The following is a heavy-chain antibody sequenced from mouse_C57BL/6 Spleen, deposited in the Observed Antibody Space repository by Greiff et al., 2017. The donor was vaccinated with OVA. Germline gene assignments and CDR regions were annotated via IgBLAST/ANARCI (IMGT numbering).Heavy chain of an antibody. CDR3: ARESSYVLCDY. Sequence: DVMLVESGGGLVKPGGSLKLSCAASGFTFSSYAMSWVRQTPEKRLEWVATISDGGSYTYYPDNVKGRFTISRDNAKNNLYLQMSHLKSEDTAMYYCARESSYVLCDYWGQGTTLTVSS. CDR1: GFTFSSYA. D-gene: IGHD1-1*01. CDR2: ISDGGSYT. V-gene: IGHV5-4*01. J-gene: IGHJ2*01.